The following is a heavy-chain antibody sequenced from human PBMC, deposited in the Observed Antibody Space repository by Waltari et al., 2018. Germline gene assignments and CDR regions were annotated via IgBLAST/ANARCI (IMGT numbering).Heavy chain of an antibody. J-gene: IGHJ4*02. Sequence: EVQLVESGGGLVQPGRSLRLSCAASGFTFDDYAMHWVRQAPGKGLEWVPGISWNSGSIGYADCVKGRFTISRDNAKNSMYLQMNSLRAEDTALYYCAKDISRVAVGSLDYWGQGTLVTVSS. CDR1: GFTFDDYA. CDR2: ISWNSGSI. D-gene: IGHD6-19*01. V-gene: IGHV3-9*01. CDR3: AKDISRVAVGSLDY.